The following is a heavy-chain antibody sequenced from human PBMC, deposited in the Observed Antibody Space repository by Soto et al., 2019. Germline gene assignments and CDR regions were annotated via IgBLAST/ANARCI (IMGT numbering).Heavy chain of an antibody. V-gene: IGHV4-31*03. CDR1: VGSISTGGYY. CDR2: FYYSGST. CDR3: ARSVFP. J-gene: IGHJ5*02. Sequence: QVQLQESGPGLVKPSQTLSLTCTVSVGSISTGGYYWNWIRQHPGKGLEWIGYFYYSGSTYYNPSLKSRVTISLNTSKNQFSLKLSSVTAEDTAVYYCARSVFPWGQATMVTVSS.